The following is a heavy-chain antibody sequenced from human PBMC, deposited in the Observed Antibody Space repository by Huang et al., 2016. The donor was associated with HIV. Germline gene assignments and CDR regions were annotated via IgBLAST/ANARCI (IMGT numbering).Heavy chain of an antibody. CDR1: GGSISSYY. J-gene: IGHJ6*02. D-gene: IGHD6-13*01. Sequence: QVQLQESGPGLVKPSETLSLTCTVSGGSISSYYWSWIRQPPGKGLEWIGYIHYRGSTNDNPSLKSRVTTSVDTSKNQFFLKLSSVTAADTAVYYCARGGPYSRDYYYYGMDVWGQGTTVTVSS. CDR2: IHYRGST. CDR3: ARGGPYSRDYYYYGMDV. V-gene: IGHV4-59*01.